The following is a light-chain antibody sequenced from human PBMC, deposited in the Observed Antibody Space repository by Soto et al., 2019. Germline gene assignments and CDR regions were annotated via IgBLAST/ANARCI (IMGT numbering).Light chain of an antibody. CDR3: QQYYSIPIT. V-gene: IGKV4-1*01. J-gene: IGKJ5*01. Sequence: DIVMTQSPDSLAVSLGERATINCKSSQSVLYSSDNKNYLTWYQQKPGQPPKLLIYWASTRESGVPDRFSGSGSGTDFTLTISSLQAEDVAVYYCQQYYSIPITFGQGTRLEMK. CDR1: QSVLYSSDNKNY. CDR2: WAS.